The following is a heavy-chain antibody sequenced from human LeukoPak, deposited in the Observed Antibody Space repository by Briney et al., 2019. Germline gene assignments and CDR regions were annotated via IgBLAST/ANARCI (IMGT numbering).Heavy chain of an antibody. Sequence: GSLRLSCAASGFTFSSYAMSWVRQAPGKGLEWVSNISGSGVSGGNTYYADSVKGRFTISRDNSKNTLYLQMNSLRTEDTAVYYCAKSGNNRFDYWGQGTLVTVSS. D-gene: IGHD4-23*01. J-gene: IGHJ4*02. CDR2: ISGSGVSGGNT. CDR1: GFTFSSYA. CDR3: AKSGNNRFDY. V-gene: IGHV3-23*01.